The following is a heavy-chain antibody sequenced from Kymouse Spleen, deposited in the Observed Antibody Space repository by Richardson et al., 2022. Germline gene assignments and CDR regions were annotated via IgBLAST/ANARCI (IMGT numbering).Heavy chain of an antibody. D-gene: IGHD5-18,IGHD5-18*01. CDR2: INHSGST. V-gene: IGHV4-34*01. Sequence: QVQLQQWGAGLLKPSETLSLTCAVYGGSFSGYYWSWIRQPPGKGLEWIGEINHSGSTNYNPSLKSRVTISVDTSKNQFSLKLSSVTAADTAVYYCARGDVDTAMVNDYWGQGTLVTVSS. CDR1: GGSFSGYY. J-gene: IGHJ4*02. CDR3: ARGDVDTAMVNDY.